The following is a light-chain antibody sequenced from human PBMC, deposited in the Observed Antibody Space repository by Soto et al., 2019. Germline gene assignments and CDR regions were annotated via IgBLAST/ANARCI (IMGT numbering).Light chain of an antibody. CDR3: MQTIQLPLT. Sequence: DIVMTQTPLSLSVTPGQPASISCKSSHNLRHSDGRTYVYWYVQRPGQTPQVLIYEVSNRVSGVPDRFGGYGAGTDFTLEISRVEADDVGIYYCMQTIQLPLTFGGGTKVDI. CDR1: HNLRHSDGRTY. V-gene: IGKV2D-29*01. CDR2: EVS. J-gene: IGKJ4*01.